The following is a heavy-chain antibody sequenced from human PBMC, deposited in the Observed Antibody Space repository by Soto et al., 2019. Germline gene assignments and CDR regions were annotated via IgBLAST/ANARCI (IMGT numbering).Heavy chain of an antibody. CDR1: GDTFSSSYT. V-gene: IGHV1-69*13. D-gene: IGHD4-17*01. Sequence: SVKVSCKASGDTFSSSYTISWVRLAPGQGLEWMGGITPILDTTHYAQKFQDRVTITADESTNIAYMELSSLRSDDTAVYYCAKTPPRTTATAYYFDYWGPGTLVTVSS. J-gene: IGHJ4*02. CDR2: ITPILDTT. CDR3: AKTPPRTTATAYYFDY.